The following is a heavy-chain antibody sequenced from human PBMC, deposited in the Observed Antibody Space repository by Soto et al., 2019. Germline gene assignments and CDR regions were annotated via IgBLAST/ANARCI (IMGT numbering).Heavy chain of an antibody. CDR2: IYYSGST. V-gene: IGHV4-39*01. J-gene: IGHJ4*02. D-gene: IGHD3-10*01. CDR3: ARLRYGSGSYKFYYFDY. Sequence: TLSLTCTVSGGSISSSSYYWGWIRQPPGKGLEWIGSIYYSGSTYYNPPLKSRVTISVDTSKNQFSLKLSSVTAADTAVYYCARLRYGSGSYKFYYFDYWGQGTLVTVSS. CDR1: GGSISSSSYY.